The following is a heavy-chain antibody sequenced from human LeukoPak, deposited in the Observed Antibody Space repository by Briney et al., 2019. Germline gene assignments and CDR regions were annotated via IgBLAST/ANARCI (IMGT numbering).Heavy chain of an antibody. CDR1: GYTFTGYY. D-gene: IGHD1-26*01. Sequence: ASVKVSCKASGYTFTGYYMHWVRQAPGQGLEWMGWINPNSGGTNYAQKFQGRVTMTRDTSISTAYMELSRLRSDDTAVYYCARSIVGATMGVGSVYWGQGTLVTVSS. V-gene: IGHV1-2*02. CDR3: ARSIVGATMGVGSVY. CDR2: INPNSGGT. J-gene: IGHJ4*02.